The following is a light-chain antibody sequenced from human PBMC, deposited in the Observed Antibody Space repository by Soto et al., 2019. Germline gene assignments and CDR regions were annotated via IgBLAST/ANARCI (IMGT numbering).Light chain of an antibody. CDR2: EGS. V-gene: IGLV2-23*01. CDR3: CSYAVSSGV. J-gene: IGLJ2*01. Sequence: QSALTQPASVSGSPGQSITISCTGTSSDVGSYNLVSWYQQHPGKAPKLMIYEGSKRPSGVSNRFSGSKSGNTASLTISGLQAEDEADYYCCSYAVSSGVFGGGTKLTVL. CDR1: SSDVGSYNL.